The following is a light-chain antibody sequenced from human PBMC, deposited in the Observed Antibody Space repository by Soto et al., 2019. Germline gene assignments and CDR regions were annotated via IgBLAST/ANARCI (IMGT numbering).Light chain of an antibody. CDR3: QQYGRFLT. CDR2: RAS. V-gene: IGKV1-5*03. J-gene: IGKJ2*01. Sequence: DIQMTQSPSTLSASVGDRVTITCRASQSIDTALAWYQQKPGKAPNLLIYRASNLESGVPSRFSGSGSGTEFTLAISSLQPDDFATYYCQQYGRFLTFGQGTKLELK. CDR1: QSIDTA.